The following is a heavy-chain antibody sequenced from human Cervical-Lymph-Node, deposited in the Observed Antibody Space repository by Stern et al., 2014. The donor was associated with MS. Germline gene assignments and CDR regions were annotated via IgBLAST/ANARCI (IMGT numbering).Heavy chain of an antibody. J-gene: IGHJ4*02. D-gene: IGHD3-22*01. CDR2: INYRRNP. V-gene: IGHV4-59*01. CDR3: ARAFSDYHDSTPGY. Sequence: VQLLESGPGLVKPSETLSLTCTVSYDSISSYYLTWLRQPPGKGLEWIGYINYRRNPNYNPALKSRVTISVDTSKNQFSLKLTSVTAADTAVYYCARAFSDYHDSTPGYWGQGTLVTVSS. CDR1: YDSISSYY.